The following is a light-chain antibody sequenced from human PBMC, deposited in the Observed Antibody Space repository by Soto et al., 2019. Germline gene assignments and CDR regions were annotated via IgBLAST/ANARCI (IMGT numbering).Light chain of an antibody. V-gene: IGKV3-20*01. Sequence: EIVLTQSPGTLSLSPGERATLSCRASQSVSDNHLAWYYQKPGQPPRLLIYGASNRPTGIPDRFSGRGSGTDFTLPISRLEPEDFATYYCHRYDRSPIFTFGPGTKVEI. CDR3: HRYDRSPIFT. CDR2: GAS. CDR1: QSVSDNH. J-gene: IGKJ3*01.